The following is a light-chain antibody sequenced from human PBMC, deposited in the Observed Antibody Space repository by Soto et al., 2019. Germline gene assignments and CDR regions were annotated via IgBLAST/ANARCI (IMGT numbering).Light chain of an antibody. J-gene: IGLJ1*01. Sequence: QSVLTQPRSVSGSPEQSVTISCTGSSNDVGGYNYVSWYQHHPGKAPKLMIYDVSKRPSGVPDRFSGSKSGNTASLTISGLQADDEADYYCCSYAGSNTYVFGSGTKVTVL. CDR3: CSYAGSNTYV. CDR2: DVS. V-gene: IGLV2-11*01. CDR1: SNDVGGYNY.